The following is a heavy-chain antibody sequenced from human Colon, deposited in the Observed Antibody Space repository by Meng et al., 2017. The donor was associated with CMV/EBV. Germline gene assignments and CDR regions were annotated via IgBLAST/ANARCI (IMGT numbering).Heavy chain of an antibody. Sequence: SLKISCVASGFTFDEYVIHWVRLAPGKGLEWVSGITWNSGGIGYADSVKGRFTISRDNAKNSVYLQMNSLRVEDTALYFCAKDRDCTSNSCPNYDMDVWGQGTTVTVSS. CDR3: AKDRDCTSNSCPNYDMDV. CDR2: ITWNSGGI. V-gene: IGHV3-9*01. CDR1: GFTFDEYV. J-gene: IGHJ6*02. D-gene: IGHD2-2*01.